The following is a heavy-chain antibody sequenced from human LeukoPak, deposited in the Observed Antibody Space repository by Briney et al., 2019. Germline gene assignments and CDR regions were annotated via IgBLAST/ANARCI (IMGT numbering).Heavy chain of an antibody. D-gene: IGHD2-2*01. CDR2: IIPIFGTA. CDR1: GGTFSSYA. CDR3: ASVDQLLWGYYFDY. J-gene: IGHJ4*02. V-gene: IGHV1-69*13. Sequence: WASVKVSCKASGGTFSSYAISWVRQAPGQGLEWMGGIIPIFGTANYAQKFQGRVTITADESTSTAYMELSSLRSEDTAVYYCASVDQLLWGYYFDYWGQGTLVTVSS.